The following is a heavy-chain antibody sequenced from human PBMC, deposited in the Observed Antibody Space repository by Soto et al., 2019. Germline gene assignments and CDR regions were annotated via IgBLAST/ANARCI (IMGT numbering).Heavy chain of an antibody. CDR1: GLSFSSYA. Sequence: XVSLRLSCAASGLSFSSYAMSWVRQAPGKGLEWVSHISNSGRSTKYADSVKGRFTISRDNSKNTLYLQMNSLRAEDTAIYYCAKDALAYYDFWSWGQRTLVTVSS. CDR3: AKDALAYYDFWS. CDR2: ISNSGRST. V-gene: IGHV3-23*01. J-gene: IGHJ4*02. D-gene: IGHD3-3*01.